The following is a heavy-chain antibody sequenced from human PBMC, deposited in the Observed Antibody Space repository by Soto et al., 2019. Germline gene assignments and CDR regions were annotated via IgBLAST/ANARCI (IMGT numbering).Heavy chain of an antibody. CDR1: GFTFSSYA. CDR3: AKDKAARDYYYYGMDV. D-gene: IGHD6-6*01. Sequence: XVSLRLSCAASGFTFSSYAMSWVRQAPGKGLEWVSAISGSGGSTYYADSVKGRFTISRDNSKNTLYLQMNSLRAEDTAVYYCAKDKAARDYYYYGMDVWGQGTTVTVSS. J-gene: IGHJ6*02. CDR2: ISGSGGST. V-gene: IGHV3-23*01.